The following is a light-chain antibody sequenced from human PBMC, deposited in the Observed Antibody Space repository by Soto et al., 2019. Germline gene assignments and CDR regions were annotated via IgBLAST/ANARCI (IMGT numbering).Light chain of an antibody. CDR1: QSVSRSD. CDR3: QQYGRSPYT. CDR2: GAS. J-gene: IGKJ2*01. Sequence: EIVLTQTPGTLSLSPGERATLSCRASQSVSRSDLAWYQQKPGQAPRLLMYGASSRATGIPDRFSGSGSGTDFTLTISRLEPEDLAVYYCQQYGRSPYTFGQGTKLEIK. V-gene: IGKV3-20*01.